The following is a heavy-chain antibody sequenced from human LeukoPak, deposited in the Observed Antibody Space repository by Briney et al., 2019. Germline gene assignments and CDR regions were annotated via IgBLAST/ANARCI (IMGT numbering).Heavy chain of an antibody. CDR2: IYYSGST. CDR3: ARVGSSSSVYFDY. CDR1: GGSISSSSYY. V-gene: IGHV4-39*07. J-gene: IGHJ4*02. D-gene: IGHD6-6*01. Sequence: SETLSPTCTVSGGSISSSSYYWGWIRQPPGKGLEWIGSIYYSGSTYYNPSLKSRVTISVDTSKNQFSLKLSSVTAADTAVYYCARVGSSSSVYFDYWGQGTLVTVPS.